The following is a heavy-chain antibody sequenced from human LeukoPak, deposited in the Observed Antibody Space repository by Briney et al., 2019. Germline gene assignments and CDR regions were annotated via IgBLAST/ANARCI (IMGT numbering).Heavy chain of an antibody. Sequence: GGSLTLSCAASGFIFSSYALTWVRQAPGKGLEWVSTVIASGGTNYYADSVKGRFTISRDNSKDTLYLHMNTLRADDTALYYWAKEWVPYSTSWCNDYWGQGTLVTVSS. V-gene: IGHV3-23*01. D-gene: IGHD6-13*01. J-gene: IGHJ4*02. CDR3: AKEWVPYSTSWCNDY. CDR2: VIASGGTN. CDR1: GFIFSSYA.